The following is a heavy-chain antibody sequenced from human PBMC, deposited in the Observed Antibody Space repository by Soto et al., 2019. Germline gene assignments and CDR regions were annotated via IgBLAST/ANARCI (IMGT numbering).Heavy chain of an antibody. CDR2: ISGSGGST. J-gene: IGHJ4*02. CDR1: GFTFSSYA. CDR3: ATTLWASRTYYYDSSGPTTFDY. Sequence: PGGSLRLSCAASGFTFSSYAMSWVRQAPGKGLEWVSAISGSGGSTYYADSVKGRFTISRDNSKNTLYLQMKSLRAEDTALYYCATTLWASRTYYYDSSGPTTFDYWGQGTLVTVSS. V-gene: IGHV3-23*01. D-gene: IGHD3-22*01.